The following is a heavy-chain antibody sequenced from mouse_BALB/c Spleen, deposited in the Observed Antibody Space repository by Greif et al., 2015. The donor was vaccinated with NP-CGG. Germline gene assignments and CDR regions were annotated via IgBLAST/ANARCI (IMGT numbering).Heavy chain of an antibody. CDR3: ARGGGNSYYAMDY. D-gene: IGHD2-1*01. J-gene: IGHJ4*01. CDR1: GFSLTSYG. CDR2: IWAGGST. V-gene: IGHV2-9*02. Sequence: VKLVESGPGLVAPSQSLSITCTVSGFSLTSYGVHWVRQPPGKGLEWLGVIWAGGSTKYNSALMSRLSISKDNSKSQVFLKMNSLQTDDTAMYYCARGGGNSYYAMDYWGQGTSITVSS.